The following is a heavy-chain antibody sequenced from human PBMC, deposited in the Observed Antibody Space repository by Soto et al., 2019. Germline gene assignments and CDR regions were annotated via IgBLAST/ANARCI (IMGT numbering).Heavy chain of an antibody. CDR3: ARERETYCSGGSCYYFDY. Sequence: PSETLSLTCTVSGGSISSGGYYWSWISQHPGKGLEWIGYIYYSGSTYYNPSLKSRVTISVDTPKNQFSLKLSSVTAADTAVYYCARERETYCSGGSCYYFDYWGQRTLVTVSS. J-gene: IGHJ4*02. V-gene: IGHV4-31*03. D-gene: IGHD2-15*01. CDR2: IYYSGST. CDR1: GGSISSGGYY.